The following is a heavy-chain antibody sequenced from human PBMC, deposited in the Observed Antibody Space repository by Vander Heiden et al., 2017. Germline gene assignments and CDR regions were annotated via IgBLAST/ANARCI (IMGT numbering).Heavy chain of an antibody. D-gene: IGHD3-10*01. V-gene: IGHV1-69*01. CDR3: ETVIDISGYNVFDP. CDR2: IGPILYTT. Sequence: QVQLVQSGPAVRQRGSSVQVCCEAYAGTFSRCGLGWVRQAPGRGVEWIGEIGPILYTTDYAQNCHGIVTITADESTSTSFMELSTLRSEDTAGDYGETVIDISGYNVFDPWGQGTLVTVSS. CDR1: AGTFSRCG. J-gene: IGHJ5*02.